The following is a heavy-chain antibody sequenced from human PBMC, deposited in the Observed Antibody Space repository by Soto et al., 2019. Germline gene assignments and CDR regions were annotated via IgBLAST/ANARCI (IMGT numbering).Heavy chain of an antibody. CDR1: GGSISSGGYS. V-gene: IGHV4-30-2*01. Sequence: SETLSLTCAVSGGSISSGGYSWSWIRQPPGKGLEWIGYIYHSGSTFYNPSLKSRVTISIDKSKNQFSLKLGSVTAADTAVYYCARVVVPLTIWGYNWFDPWGQGTLVTVS. D-gene: IGHD3-16*01. CDR2: IYHSGST. J-gene: IGHJ5*02. CDR3: ARVVVPLTIWGYNWFDP.